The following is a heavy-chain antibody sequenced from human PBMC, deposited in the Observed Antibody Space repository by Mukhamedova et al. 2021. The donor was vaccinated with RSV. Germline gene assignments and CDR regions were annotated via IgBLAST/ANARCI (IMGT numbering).Heavy chain of an antibody. CDR2: IYHSGGT. J-gene: IGHJ4*02. D-gene: IGHD2-15*01. Sequence: GLEWIGYIYHSGGTNYNSSLESRVTISVDTSKNQFSLKLTSVTAADTAICYCARCRSSSGRPRGLDSWGQGTLVTVSS. CDR3: ARCRSSSGRPRGLDS. V-gene: IGHV4-59*01.